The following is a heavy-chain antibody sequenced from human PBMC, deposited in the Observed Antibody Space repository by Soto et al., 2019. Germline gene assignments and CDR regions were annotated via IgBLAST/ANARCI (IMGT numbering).Heavy chain of an antibody. D-gene: IGHD2-21*01. Sequence: QVQLQESGPGLLRPSETLSLTCTVSGVSLDNFFWNWIRQTPGEGLELNGNVSQGGSESYMTEGETTGYNPSLDRRATISLDLDKTQLCLTLTSVSAADTAVSYCARDRGGITVFAKLVGEWFAPWGKGTLITVSS. J-gene: IGHJ5*02. CDR3: ARDRGGITVFAKLVGEWFAP. V-gene: IGHV4-59*03. CDR1: GVSLDNFF. CDR2: VSQGGSESYMTEGETT.